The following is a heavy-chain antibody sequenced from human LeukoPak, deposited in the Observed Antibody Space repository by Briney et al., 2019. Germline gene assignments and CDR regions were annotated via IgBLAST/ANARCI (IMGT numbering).Heavy chain of an antibody. CDR1: GFTFSSYA. Sequence: GGSLRLSCAASGFTFSSYAMNWVRQAPGKGLEWVSSISSSSSYIYYADSMKGRFTISRDNAKSSVYLQMNSLRAEDTAVYYCAGGYSSSWYTFDPWGQGTLVTVSS. V-gene: IGHV3-21*01. D-gene: IGHD6-13*01. CDR2: ISSSSSYI. J-gene: IGHJ5*02. CDR3: AGGYSSSWYTFDP.